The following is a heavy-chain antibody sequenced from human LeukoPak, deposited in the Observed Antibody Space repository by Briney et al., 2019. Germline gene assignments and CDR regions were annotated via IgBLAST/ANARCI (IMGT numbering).Heavy chain of an antibody. CDR1: GFTFSSYS. J-gene: IGHJ4*02. V-gene: IGHV3-48*02. CDR3: AREPGYYYDSSGYYHLDY. CDR2: ISSSSSTI. D-gene: IGHD3-22*01. Sequence: WGSLRLSCAASGFTFSSYSMNWVRQAPGKGLEWVSYISSSSSTIYYADSVKGRFTISRDNAKNSLYLQMNSLRDEDTAVYYCAREPGYYYDSSGYYHLDYWGQGTLVTVSS.